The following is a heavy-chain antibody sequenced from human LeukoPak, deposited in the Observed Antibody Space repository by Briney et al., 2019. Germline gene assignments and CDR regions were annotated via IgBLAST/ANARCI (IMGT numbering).Heavy chain of an antibody. Sequence: PSETLSLTCTVSGGSISSYYWSWIRQPPGKGLEWIGYIYYSGSTNYNPSLKSRVTISVDTSKNQFSLKLSSVTAADTAVYYCARKSGYGIFDYWGQGTLVTVSS. CDR1: GGSISSYY. D-gene: IGHD5-12*01. CDR2: IYYSGST. CDR3: ARKSGYGIFDY. J-gene: IGHJ4*02. V-gene: IGHV4-59*01.